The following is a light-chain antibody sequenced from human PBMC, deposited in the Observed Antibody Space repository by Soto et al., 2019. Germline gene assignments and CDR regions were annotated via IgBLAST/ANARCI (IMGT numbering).Light chain of an antibody. J-gene: IGKJ1*01. Sequence: DMVLTRSPGTLSWSPRGIGRLSFMASETVSSSYLAWYQQKPGQAPRLLIYGASSRATGIPDRFSGSGSGTDFTLTISRLETEDFAVYYCQQYGSSRTFGQGTKVDIK. CDR3: QQYGSSRT. CDR1: ETVSSSY. CDR2: GAS. V-gene: IGKV3-20*01.